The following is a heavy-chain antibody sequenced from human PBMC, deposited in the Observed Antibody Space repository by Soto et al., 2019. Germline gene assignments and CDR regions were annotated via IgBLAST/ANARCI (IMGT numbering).Heavy chain of an antibody. V-gene: IGHV1-18*01. CDR3: AREGVAPYYYYGMDV. J-gene: IGHJ6*02. CDR1: GYPFTHYG. D-gene: IGHD5-12*01. Sequence: ASVKVSCKSSGYPFTHYGITWIRQAPGQGLEWMGWISPFNGNTNYGQTLQGRVTLTTDTSTSTVHMEVRSLRSDDTAVYYCAREGVAPYYYYGMDVWGQGTPVTVSS. CDR2: ISPFNGNT.